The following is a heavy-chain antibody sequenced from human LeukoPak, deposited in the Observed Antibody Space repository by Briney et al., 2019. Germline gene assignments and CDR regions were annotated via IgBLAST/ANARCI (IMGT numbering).Heavy chain of an antibody. V-gene: IGHV3-30-3*01. CDR2: ISYDGINK. J-gene: IGHJ4*02. D-gene: IGHD3-16*01. Sequence: PWGSLRLSCAASGFTFSNAAMHWVRQAPGTGLEWVAVISYDGINKYYADSVKGRFTISRDNSKNTLYLQMNSLRAEDTAVYYCARDVRLFGGDYFDYWGQGTLVTVSS. CDR1: GFTFSNAA. CDR3: ARDVRLFGGDYFDY.